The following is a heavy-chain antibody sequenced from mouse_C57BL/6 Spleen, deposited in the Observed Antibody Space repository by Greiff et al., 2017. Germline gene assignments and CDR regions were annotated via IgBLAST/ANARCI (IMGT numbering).Heavy chain of an antibody. CDR3: AREDYYGNSPFAY. D-gene: IGHD2-1*01. CDR1: GYTFTDYY. J-gene: IGHJ3*01. V-gene: IGHV1-26*01. CDR2: INPNNGGT. Sequence: VQLQQSGPELVKPGASVKISCKASGYTFTDYYMNWVKQSHGKSLEWIGDINPNNGGTSYNQKFKGKATLTVDKSSSTAYMELRSLTSEDSAVYYCAREDYYGNSPFAYWGQGTLVTVSA.